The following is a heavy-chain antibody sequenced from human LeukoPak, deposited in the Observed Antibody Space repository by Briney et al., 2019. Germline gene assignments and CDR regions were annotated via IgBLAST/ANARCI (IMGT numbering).Heavy chain of an antibody. Sequence: GGSLRLSCAASGFTFSSHGVSWVRQAPGKGLEWVSTISGSGDYTYYADSVKGRFTISRDNSKNTLCLQMNSLRAEDTAVYYCAKVTYGSGTYGAFDSWGQGTLVTVSS. CDR2: ISGSGDYT. V-gene: IGHV3-23*01. D-gene: IGHD3-10*01. CDR3: AKVTYGSGTYGAFDS. CDR1: GFTFSSHG. J-gene: IGHJ4*02.